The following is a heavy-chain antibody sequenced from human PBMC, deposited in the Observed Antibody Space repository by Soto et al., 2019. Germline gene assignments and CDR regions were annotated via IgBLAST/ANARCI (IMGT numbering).Heavy chain of an antibody. D-gene: IGHD2-21*02. Sequence: ASLKVSCKASGYTFTSYAMHWVRQAPGQRLEWMGWINAGNGNTKYSQKFQGRVTITRDTSASTAYMELSSLRSEDTAVFYCARSIVVVTALDYWGQGTLVTVSS. V-gene: IGHV1-3*01. CDR3: ARSIVVVTALDY. CDR1: GYTFTSYA. CDR2: INAGNGNT. J-gene: IGHJ4*02.